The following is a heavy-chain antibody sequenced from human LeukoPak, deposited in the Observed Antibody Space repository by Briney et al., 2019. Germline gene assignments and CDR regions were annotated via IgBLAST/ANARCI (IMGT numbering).Heavy chain of an antibody. Sequence: PSETLSLTCTVSGGSISTSIYHWRWIRQPPGKGLEWIGSIYYNGSTYYNPSLKSRVTISVDTSKTRFSLKVTSVTAADRAVYYCARQMAVAGREDINWFDPWGQGTLVTVSS. CDR3: ARQMAVAGREDINWFDP. D-gene: IGHD6-19*01. CDR2: IYYNGST. CDR1: GGSISTSIYH. J-gene: IGHJ5*02. V-gene: IGHV4-39*01.